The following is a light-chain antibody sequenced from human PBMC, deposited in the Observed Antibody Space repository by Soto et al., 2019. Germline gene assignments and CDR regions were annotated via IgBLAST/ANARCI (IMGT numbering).Light chain of an antibody. Sequence: QSALTQPASVTGSPGQSITISCTGTGSDVGGYNYVSWYQQHPGKAPKLMIYDVSNRPSGVSNRFSGSKSGNTASLTISGLQAEDEADYYCSSYTSSSTLMVFGGGTNLTVL. J-gene: IGLJ2*01. CDR1: GSDVGGYNY. CDR3: SSYTSSSTLMV. V-gene: IGLV2-14*01. CDR2: DVS.